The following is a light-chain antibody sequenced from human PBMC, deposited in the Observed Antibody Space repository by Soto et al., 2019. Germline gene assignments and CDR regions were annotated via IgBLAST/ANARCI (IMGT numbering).Light chain of an antibody. J-gene: IGLJ1*01. Sequence: QSVLTQPPSASETPGQRVTISCSGTSSDVGGYNYVSWYQQHPGKAPKLMIYEVSNRPSGVSNRFSGSKSGHTASLTISGLQSEDEADYFCTSYTSSSTLDVFGTGTKVTVL. CDR3: TSYTSSSTLDV. CDR2: EVS. V-gene: IGLV2-14*01. CDR1: SSDVGGYNY.